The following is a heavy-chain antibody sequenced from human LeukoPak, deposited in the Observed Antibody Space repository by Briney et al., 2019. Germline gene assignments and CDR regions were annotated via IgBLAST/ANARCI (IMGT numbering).Heavy chain of an antibody. CDR3: ARQTMIVVATSRDAFDI. J-gene: IGHJ3*02. CDR1: GGSISSYY. Sequence: KPSETLSLTCTVSGGSISSYYWSWIRQPPGKGLEWIGYIYYSGSTNYNPSLKSRVTISVDTSKNQFSLKLSSVTAADTAVYYCARQTMIVVATSRDAFDIWGQGTMVTVSS. D-gene: IGHD3-22*01. CDR2: IYYSGST. V-gene: IGHV4-59*08.